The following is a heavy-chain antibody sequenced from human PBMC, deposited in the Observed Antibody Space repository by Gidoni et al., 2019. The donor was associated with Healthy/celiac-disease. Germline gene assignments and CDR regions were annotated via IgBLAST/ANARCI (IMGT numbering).Heavy chain of an antibody. CDR1: GYTFTGYY. CDR2: INPNSGGT. D-gene: IGHD6-19*01. Sequence: QVQLVQSVAEVTKPGASVKVSCKASGYTFTGYYMHWVRQAPGQGLEWLGWINPNSGGTNYAQKFQGWVTMTRDTSISTAYMELSRLRSDDTAVYYCAREGIAVAGYDYWGQGTLVTVSS. V-gene: IGHV1-2*04. J-gene: IGHJ4*02. CDR3: AREGIAVAGYDY.